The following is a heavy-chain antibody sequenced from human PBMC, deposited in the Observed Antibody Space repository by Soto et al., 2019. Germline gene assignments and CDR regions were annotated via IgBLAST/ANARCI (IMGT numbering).Heavy chain of an antibody. Sequence: SETLSLTCTVSGGSISSYYWSWIRQPPGKGLEWIGYIYYSGSTNYNPSLKSRVTISVDTSKNQFSLKLSSVTAADTAVYYCARENDAPAWFDPLGQGTLVTVSS. CDR3: ARENDAPAWFDP. CDR1: GGSISSYY. D-gene: IGHD1-1*01. CDR2: IYYSGST. J-gene: IGHJ5*02. V-gene: IGHV4-59*01.